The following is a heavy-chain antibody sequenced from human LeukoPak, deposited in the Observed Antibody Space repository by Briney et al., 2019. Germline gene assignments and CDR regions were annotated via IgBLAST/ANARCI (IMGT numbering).Heavy chain of an antibody. CDR2: ISAYNGNT. Sequence: ASVKVSCKASGYTFTSYGISWVRQAPGQGLEWMGRISAYNGNTNYAQKLQGRVTMTTDTSTSTAYMELRSLRSDDTAVYYCARARAGYYYDSSGHYYWYFDLWGRGTLVTVSS. D-gene: IGHD3-22*01. CDR3: ARARAGYYYDSSGHYYWYFDL. V-gene: IGHV1-18*01. CDR1: GYTFTSYG. J-gene: IGHJ2*01.